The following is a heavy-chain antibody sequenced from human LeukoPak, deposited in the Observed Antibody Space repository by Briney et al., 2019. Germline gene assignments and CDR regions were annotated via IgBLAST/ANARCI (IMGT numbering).Heavy chain of an antibody. J-gene: IGHJ4*02. V-gene: IGHV4-31*03. CDR2: IYYSGST. Sequence: PSQTLSLTCTVSGGSISSGGYYWSWIRQHPGKGLEWIGYIYYSGSTYYNPSLKSRVTISVDTSKNQFSLKLSSVTAADTAVYYCARADDSSGYYYERIPRYYFDYWGQGTLVTVSS. D-gene: IGHD3-22*01. CDR1: GGSISSGGYY. CDR3: ARADDSSGYYYERIPRYYFDY.